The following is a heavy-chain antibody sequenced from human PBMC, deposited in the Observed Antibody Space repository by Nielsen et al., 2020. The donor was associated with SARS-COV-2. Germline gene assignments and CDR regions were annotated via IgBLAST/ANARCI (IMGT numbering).Heavy chain of an antibody. D-gene: IGHD6-13*01. Sequence: SLKISCAASGFTFDDYAMHWVRQAPGKGLEWVSGISWNSGSIGYADSVKGRFTISRDNSKNTLYLEMSRLRPEDTAVYYCVNCRTSWLDDDLDDIWGQGTMVTVS. CDR2: ISWNSGSI. J-gene: IGHJ3*02. V-gene: IGHV3-9*01. CDR3: VNCRTSWLDDDLDDI. CDR1: GFTFDDYA.